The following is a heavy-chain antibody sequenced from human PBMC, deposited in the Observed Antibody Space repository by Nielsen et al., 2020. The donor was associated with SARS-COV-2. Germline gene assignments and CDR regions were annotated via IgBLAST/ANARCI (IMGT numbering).Heavy chain of an antibody. V-gene: IGHV3-74*01. CDR2: INSDGSST. Sequence: GESLKISCAASGFTFSSYWMHWVRQAPGKGLVWVSRINSDGSSTSYADSVKGRFTISRDNAKNTLYLQMNSLRAEDTAVYYCAKDGYSSSWYAPFNYYGMDVWGQGTTVTVSS. CDR3: AKDGYSSSWYAPFNYYGMDV. D-gene: IGHD6-13*01. J-gene: IGHJ6*02. CDR1: GFTFSSYW.